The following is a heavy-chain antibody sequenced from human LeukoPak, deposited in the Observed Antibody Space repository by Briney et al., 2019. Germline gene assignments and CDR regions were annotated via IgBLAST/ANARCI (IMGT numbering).Heavy chain of an antibody. CDR1: GYSFTSYW. CDR2: IYPGDSDT. CDR3: ARQGSYYYYYMDV. J-gene: IGHJ6*03. V-gene: IGHV5-51*01. Sequence: GESLKISCKGSGYSFTSYWIGWVRQMPGKGLEWMGIIYPGDSDTRYSPSFQGQVTISADKSIGTAYLQWSSLKASDTAMYYCARQGSYYYYYMDVWSKGTTVTVSS.